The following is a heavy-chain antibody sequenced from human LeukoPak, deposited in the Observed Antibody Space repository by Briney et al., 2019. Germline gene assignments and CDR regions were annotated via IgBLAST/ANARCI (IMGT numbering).Heavy chain of an antibody. CDR3: ARAHDYGDYVGAFDI. CDR1: GFRFSDFT. J-gene: IGHJ3*02. V-gene: IGHV3-23*01. Sequence: SGGSLRLSCAASGFRFSDFTMTWVRQAPGKGPEWVSAIGGRGGSTYYADSLGGRFTISRDNSKNTLYLQMNSLRAEDTAVYYCARAHDYGDYVGAFDIWGQGTMVTVSS. D-gene: IGHD4-17*01. CDR2: IGGRGGST.